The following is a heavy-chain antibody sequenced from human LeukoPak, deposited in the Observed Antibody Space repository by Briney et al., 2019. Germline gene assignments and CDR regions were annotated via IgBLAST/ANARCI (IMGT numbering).Heavy chain of an antibody. D-gene: IGHD3-3*01. CDR3: AKLSDFWSGYHDY. V-gene: IGHV1-2*02. CDR2: INPNSGGT. CDR1: GYTFTGYY. Sequence: APVKVSCKASGYTFTGYYMHWVRQAPGQGLEWMGWINPNSGGTNYAQKFQGRVTMTRDTSISTAYMELSRLRSDDTAVYYCAKLSDFWSGYHDYWGQGTLVTVSS. J-gene: IGHJ4*02.